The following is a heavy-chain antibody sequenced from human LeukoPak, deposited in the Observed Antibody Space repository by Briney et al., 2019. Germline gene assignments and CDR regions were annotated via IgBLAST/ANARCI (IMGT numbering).Heavy chain of an antibody. D-gene: IGHD3-22*01. CDR1: GGSFSGYY. CDR3: ATRRPKYYYDSSGYYYHAGYFGY. J-gene: IGHJ4*02. Sequence: PSETLSLTCAVYGGSFSGYYWSWIRQPPGKGLEWIGEINHSGSTNYNPSLKSRVTISVDTSKNQFSLKLSSVTAADTAVYYCATRRPKYYYDSSGYYYHAGYFGYWGQGTLVTVSS. V-gene: IGHV4-34*01. CDR2: INHSGST.